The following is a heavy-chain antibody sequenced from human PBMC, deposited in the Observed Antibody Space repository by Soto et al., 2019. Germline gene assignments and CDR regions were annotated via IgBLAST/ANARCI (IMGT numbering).Heavy chain of an antibody. J-gene: IGHJ4*02. D-gene: IGHD2-8*01. CDR3: ARVLPERVCCLFDY. V-gene: IGHV3-48*03. Sequence: AGGSLRLSCAASGFTFSSYEMNWVRQAPGKGLEWVSYISSSGSTIYYADSVKGRFTISRDNAKNSLYLQMNSLRAEDTAVYYCARVLPERVCCLFDYWGQGTLVTVSS. CDR1: GFTFSSYE. CDR2: ISSSGSTI.